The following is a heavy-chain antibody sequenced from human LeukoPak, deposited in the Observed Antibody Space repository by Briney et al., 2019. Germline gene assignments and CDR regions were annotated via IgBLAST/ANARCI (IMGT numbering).Heavy chain of an antibody. J-gene: IGHJ4*02. CDR3: ASSPAFDILTGYFPYYFDY. V-gene: IGHV4-59*01. CDR1: GGSISSYY. Sequence: SETLSLTCTVSGGSISSYYWSWIRQPPGKGLEWIGYIYYSGSTNYSPSLKSRVTISVDTSKNQFSLRLSSVTAADTAVYYCASSPAFDILTGYFPYYFDYWGQGTLVTVSS. D-gene: IGHD3-9*01. CDR2: IYYSGST.